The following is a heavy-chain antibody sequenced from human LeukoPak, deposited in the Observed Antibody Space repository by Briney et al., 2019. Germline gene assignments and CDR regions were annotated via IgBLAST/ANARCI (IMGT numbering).Heavy chain of an antibody. CDR2: ISGSGGST. Sequence: PGGSLRLSSAASGFTFSSYAMSWVRQAPGKGLEWVSAISGSGGSTYYADSVKGRFTISRDNSKNTLYLQMNSLRAEDTAVYYCATGGWIQLWFGDYWGQGTLVTVSS. CDR3: ATGGWIQLWFGDY. V-gene: IGHV3-23*01. D-gene: IGHD5-18*01. J-gene: IGHJ4*02. CDR1: GFTFSSYA.